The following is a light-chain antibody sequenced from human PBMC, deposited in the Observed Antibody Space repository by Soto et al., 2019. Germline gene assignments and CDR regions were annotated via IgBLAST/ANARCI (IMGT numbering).Light chain of an antibody. J-gene: IGLJ2*01. CDR1: SSDVGHYNF. CDR3: CSFAGTETYVV. CDR2: RVS. V-gene: IGLV2-11*01. Sequence: QSVLIQPRSVSGSPGQSVTISCTGTSSDVGHYNFVSWYQHRPGKAPKPMVFRVSHRPSGVPDRFTGSKSGNTASLTISGLQAEDEADYYCCSFAGTETYVVFGGGTQLTVL.